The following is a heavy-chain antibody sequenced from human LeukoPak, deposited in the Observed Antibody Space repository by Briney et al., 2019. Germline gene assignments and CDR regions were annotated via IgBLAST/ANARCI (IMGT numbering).Heavy chain of an antibody. CDR1: GGSISSYY. D-gene: IGHD3-22*01. J-gene: IGHJ6*03. CDR2: IYTSGST. CDR3: TRGSIAYYYMDV. V-gene: IGHV4-4*07. Sequence: PSETLSLTCTVSGGSISSYYWSWIRQPAGKGLEWIGRIYTSGSTNFNPSLKSRVTMSIDTSKNQFTLKLSSVTAADTAVYYCTRGSIAYYYMDVWGKGTTVTISS.